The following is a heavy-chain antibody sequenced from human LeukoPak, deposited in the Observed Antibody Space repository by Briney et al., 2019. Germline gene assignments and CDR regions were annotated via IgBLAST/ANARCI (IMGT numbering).Heavy chain of an antibody. J-gene: IGHJ4*02. Sequence: VASVKVSCKASGGTFSSYAISWVRQAPGQGLEWMGGIIPIFGTANYAQKFQGRVTITADESTSTAYMELSSLRSEDTAVYYWASRYCSSTSCGRAFYYWGQGTLVTVSS. V-gene: IGHV1-69*13. CDR2: IIPIFGTA. D-gene: IGHD2-2*01. CDR1: GGTFSSYA. CDR3: ASRYCSSTSCGRAFYY.